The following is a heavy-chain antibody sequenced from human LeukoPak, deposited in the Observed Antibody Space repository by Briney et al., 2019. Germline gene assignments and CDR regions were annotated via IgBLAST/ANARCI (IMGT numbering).Heavy chain of an antibody. V-gene: IGHV1-2*02. Sequence: ASVKVSCKASGYTFTGYYIHWVRQAPGQGLEWMGWINPSSGVTNYEQKFQGRVTMTRDTSISTAYMELSRLRSDDTAIYYCARDRIALLDTSIAAADWAWFDPWGQGTLVTVSS. CDR2: INPSSGVT. CDR3: ARDRIALLDTSIAAADWAWFDP. J-gene: IGHJ5*02. D-gene: IGHD6-13*01. CDR1: GYTFTGYY.